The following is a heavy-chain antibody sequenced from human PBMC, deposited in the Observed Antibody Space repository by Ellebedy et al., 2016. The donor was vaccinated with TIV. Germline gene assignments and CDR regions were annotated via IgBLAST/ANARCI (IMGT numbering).Heavy chain of an antibody. V-gene: IGHV3-23*01. CDR3: AKSLYGGNSV. CDR1: GFTFSTYA. Sequence: GGSLRLXCAASGFTFSTYATSWVRQAPGKGLECVSAVSGSGGSTSYADSVKGRFTISRDNSKNTLYLQMNSLRVEDTAIYYCAKSLYGGNSVWGQGTLVTVSS. CDR2: VSGSGGST. D-gene: IGHD4-23*01. J-gene: IGHJ4*02.